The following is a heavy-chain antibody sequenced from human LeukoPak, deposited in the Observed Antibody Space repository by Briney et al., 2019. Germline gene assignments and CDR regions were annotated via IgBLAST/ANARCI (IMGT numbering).Heavy chain of an antibody. CDR1: GFTFSSYG. D-gene: IGHD3-9*01. J-gene: IGHJ4*02. Sequence: GGSLRLSCAASGFTFSSYGMNWVRQAPGKGLEWVSYISSSSSTIYYADSVKGRFTISRDNAKNSLYLQMNSLRAEDTAVYYCARVLRYFDWLSPPDYWGQGTLVTVSS. V-gene: IGHV3-48*01. CDR3: ARVLRYFDWLSPPDY. CDR2: ISSSSSTI.